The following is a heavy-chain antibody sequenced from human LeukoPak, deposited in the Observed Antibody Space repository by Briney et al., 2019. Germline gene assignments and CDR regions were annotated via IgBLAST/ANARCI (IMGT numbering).Heavy chain of an antibody. V-gene: IGHV4-39*01. CDR2: IYYSGTT. Sequence: RPSETLSLTCTVSGGSISNSRYYWGWIRQPPGKGLEWIGSIYYSGTTYHNPSLKSRLTISVDTTKNQFSVRLSSVTAADTAVYYCAGISDTPRGFWGRGTLVTVSS. J-gene: IGHJ4*02. D-gene: IGHD3-22*01. CDR3: AGISDTPRGF. CDR1: GGSISNSRYY.